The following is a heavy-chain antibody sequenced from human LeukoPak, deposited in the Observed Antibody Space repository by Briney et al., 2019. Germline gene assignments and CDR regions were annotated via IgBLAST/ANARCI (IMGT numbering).Heavy chain of an antibody. J-gene: IGHJ4*02. Sequence: GGSLRLSCAASGFTFYNYAMSWVRQAPGKGLEWVSTISDSGGSTYYADSVKGRFTISRDNSKNTLYLQMNSLRAEDTAVYYCAKGGYDFWSGYSTFDYWGQGTLVTVSS. CDR3: AKGGYDFWSGYSTFDY. CDR2: ISDSGGST. V-gene: IGHV3-23*01. D-gene: IGHD3-3*01. CDR1: GFTFYNYA.